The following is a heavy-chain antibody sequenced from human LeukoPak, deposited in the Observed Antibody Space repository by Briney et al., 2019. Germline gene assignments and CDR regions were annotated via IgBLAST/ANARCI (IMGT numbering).Heavy chain of an antibody. CDR1: GGSISSYY. V-gene: IGHV4-39*01. CDR3: ARQDRGGVTNNWFDP. D-gene: IGHD3-16*01. CDR2: IYYSGST. Sequence: SETLSLTCTVSGGSISSYYWGWIRQPPGKGLEWIGSIYYSGSTYYNPSLKSRVTISVDTSKNQFSLKLSSVTAADTAVYYCARQDRGGVTNNWFDPWGQGTLVTVSS. J-gene: IGHJ5*02.